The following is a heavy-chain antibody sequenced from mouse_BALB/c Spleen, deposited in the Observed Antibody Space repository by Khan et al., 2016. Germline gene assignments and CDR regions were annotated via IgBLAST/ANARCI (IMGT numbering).Heavy chain of an antibody. J-gene: IGHJ2*01. CDR3: ARSRKMGGNYLFDY. D-gene: IGHD2-1*01. CDR1: GYTFTIYT. Sequence: QVRLQQSGAELARPGASVKMSCKASGYTFTIYTMHWVKQRPGQGLEWIGYINPSSGYTNYNQKFKDKATLTADKSSSTAYMQLSSLTSEDSAVDYWARSRKMGGNYLFDYWGQGTTLTVSS. CDR2: INPSSGYT. V-gene: IGHV1-4*01.